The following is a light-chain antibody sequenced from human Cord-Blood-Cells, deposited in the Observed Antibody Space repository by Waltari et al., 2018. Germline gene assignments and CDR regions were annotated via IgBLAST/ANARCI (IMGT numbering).Light chain of an antibody. Sequence: SALTQPRSVSWSPGQPLTISCTRPSRDTVGSNYISWYQQHPGKAPELIIYDVIVRPSGVPDRFSGSRSGNTASLTISGLQSEDEAHYHCCSYAGRYTFIVGGGTELTVL. J-gene: IGLJ2*01. CDR3: CSYAGRYTFI. CDR1: SRDTVGSNY. CDR2: DVI. V-gene: IGLV2-11*01.